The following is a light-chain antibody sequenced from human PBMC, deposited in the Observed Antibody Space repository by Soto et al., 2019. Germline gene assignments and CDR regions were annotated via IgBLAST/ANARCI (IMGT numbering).Light chain of an antibody. J-gene: IGLJ2*01. V-gene: IGLV2-14*01. CDR3: SSYTSTSTLV. Sequence: QSALTQPASVSGSPGQSITISCTGTSSDVGGYIYVSWYQQHPGKAPKLTIYDVSNRPSGVSNRFSGSKSGNTASLTISGLQAEDEADYYCSSYTSTSTLVFGGGTKLTVL. CDR1: SSDVGGYIY. CDR2: DVS.